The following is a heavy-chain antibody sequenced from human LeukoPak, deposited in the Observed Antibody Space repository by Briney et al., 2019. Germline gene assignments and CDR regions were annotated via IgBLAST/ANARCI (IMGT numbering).Heavy chain of an antibody. CDR2: ISWNSGSI. CDR3: AKTPAPNYGDYLGTFDI. Sequence: GGSLGLSCAASGFSFDDYAMHWVRQAPGKGLEWVSAISWNSGSIGYADFVKGRFTISRDNAKNSLYLQMNSLRAEDTALYYCAKTPAPNYGDYLGTFDIWGQGTMVTVSS. V-gene: IGHV3-9*01. CDR1: GFSFDDYA. J-gene: IGHJ3*02. D-gene: IGHD4-17*01.